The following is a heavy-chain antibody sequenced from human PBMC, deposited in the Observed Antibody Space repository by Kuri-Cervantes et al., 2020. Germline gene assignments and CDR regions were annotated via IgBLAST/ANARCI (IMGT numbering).Heavy chain of an antibody. CDR2: IYYRGNT. D-gene: IGHD1-7*01. Sequence: SETLSLTCTVPGGSVSSGSYYWSWIRQPPGKGLEWIGYIYYRGNTNYSPSLKSRVTISVDTSKNQFSLKLSSVTAADTAVYYCARGGKSITGSTGYFDYWGQETLVTVSS. CDR1: GGSVSSGSYY. J-gene: IGHJ4*02. CDR3: ARGGKSITGSTGYFDY. V-gene: IGHV4-61*01.